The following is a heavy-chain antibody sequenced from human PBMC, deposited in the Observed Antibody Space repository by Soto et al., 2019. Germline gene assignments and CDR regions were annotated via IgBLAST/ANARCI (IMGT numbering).Heavy chain of an antibody. CDR2: ISYDGSDK. V-gene: IGHV3-30*15. Sequence: QEQLVQSGGGVVQPGTSLRLSCTASGFTFSDYAVHWVRQAPGKGLEWVAVISYDGSDKKYADSVKGRFTISRDNSNNSIYVQMSNLKPEDTASDYCATLVAYSSRYGMDVWGQGTTVTVAS. D-gene: IGHD5-12*01. J-gene: IGHJ6*02. CDR3: ATLVAYSSRYGMDV. CDR1: GFTFSDYA.